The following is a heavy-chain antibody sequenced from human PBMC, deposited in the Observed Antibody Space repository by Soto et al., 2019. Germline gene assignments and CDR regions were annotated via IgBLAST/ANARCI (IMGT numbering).Heavy chain of an antibody. V-gene: IGHV4-39*01. CDR3: ARLYYYDSSGYYRYNWFDP. D-gene: IGHD3-22*01. J-gene: IGHJ5*02. CDR1: GGSISSSSYY. CDR2: IYYSGST. Sequence: PSETLSLTCTVSGGSISSSSYYWGWIRQPPGKGLEWIGSIYYSGSTYYNPSLKSRVTISVDTSKNQFSLKLSSVTAADTAVYYCARLYYYDSSGYYRYNWFDPWGQGTLVTVSS.